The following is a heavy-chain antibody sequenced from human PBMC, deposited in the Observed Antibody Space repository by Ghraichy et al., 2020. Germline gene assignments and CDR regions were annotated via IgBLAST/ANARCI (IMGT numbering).Heavy chain of an antibody. Sequence: SETLSLTCSVSGGSISSGGYDWSWIRQHPGKGLEWIGYIYYSGSSYYNPSLKSRVSISVDTSKNQFSLKLSSVTAADTAVYYCARSPEAYCSTSCAAPYYYYYYMDVWGKGTTVTVSS. CDR3: ARSPEAYCSTSCAAPYYYYYYMDV. J-gene: IGHJ6*03. D-gene: IGHD2-2*01. CDR2: IYYSGSS. V-gene: IGHV4-31*03. CDR1: GGSISSGGYD.